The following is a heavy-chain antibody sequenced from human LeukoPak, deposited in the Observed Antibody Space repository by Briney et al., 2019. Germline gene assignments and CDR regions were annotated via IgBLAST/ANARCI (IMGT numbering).Heavy chain of an antibody. J-gene: IGHJ1*01. V-gene: IGHV4-61*02. D-gene: IGHD4-17*01. CDR2: IYTSGST. CDR1: GGSISSGSYY. CDR3: ARAYGDYAEYFQH. Sequence: SETLSLSCTVSGGSISSGSYYWSWIRQPAGKGLEWIGRIYTSGSTNYNPSLKSRVTISVDTSKNQFSLKLSSVTAADTAVYYCARAYGDYAEYFQHWGQGTLVTVSS.